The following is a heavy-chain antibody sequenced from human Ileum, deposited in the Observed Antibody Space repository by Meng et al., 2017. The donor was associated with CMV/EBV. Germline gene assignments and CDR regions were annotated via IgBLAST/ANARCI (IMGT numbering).Heavy chain of an antibody. Sequence: PLQQWGAGLLQPSEPLSLTCAVFGGSFSGYYWSWIRPPPGKGLEWIGEINHSGSTNYNPSLKSRVTISVDTSKNQFSLKLSSVTAADTAVYYCARGRRDGYNNPPLDYWGQGTLVTVSS. CDR1: GGSFSGYY. D-gene: IGHD5-24*01. J-gene: IGHJ4*02. CDR3: ARGRRDGYNNPPLDY. CDR2: INHSGST. V-gene: IGHV4-34*01.